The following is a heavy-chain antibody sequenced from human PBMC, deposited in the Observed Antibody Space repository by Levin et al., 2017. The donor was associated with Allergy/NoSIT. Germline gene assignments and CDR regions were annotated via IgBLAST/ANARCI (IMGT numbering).Heavy chain of an antibody. D-gene: IGHD1-7*01. CDR2: ISSSGSTI. CDR1: GFTFSDYY. V-gene: IGHV3-11*01. Sequence: GGSLRLSCAASGFTFSDYYMSWIRQAPGKGLEWVSYISSSGSTIYYADSVKGRFTISRDNAKNSLYLQMNSLRAEDTAVYYCARVPNNWNYDDRHLDYWGQGTLVTVSS. J-gene: IGHJ4*02. CDR3: ARVPNNWNYDDRHLDY.